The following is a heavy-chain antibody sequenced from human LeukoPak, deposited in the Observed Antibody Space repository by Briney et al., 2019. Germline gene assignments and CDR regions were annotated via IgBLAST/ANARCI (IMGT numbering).Heavy chain of an antibody. CDR2: VSGNGGRT. CDR3: AKGVSAQYDILTGNDY. J-gene: IGHJ4*02. Sequence: PGGSLRLSCAASGFTFSSYAMNWVRQVPGKGLEWVSGVSGNGGRTDYADSVKGRFTISRDNSKNSLFLQMNSLRAEDTAIYYCAKGVSAQYDILTGNDYWGQGTLVTVSS. CDR1: GFTFSSYA. V-gene: IGHV3-23*01. D-gene: IGHD3-9*01.